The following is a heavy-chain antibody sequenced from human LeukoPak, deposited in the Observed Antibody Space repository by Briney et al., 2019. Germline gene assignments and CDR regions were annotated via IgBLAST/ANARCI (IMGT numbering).Heavy chain of an antibody. CDR3: AKDDQRITMIVGSGDY. CDR1: GFTFSSYG. V-gene: IGHV3-30*18. Sequence: PGGSLRLSCAASGFTFSSYGMHWVRQAPGKGLEWVAVISYDGSNKYYADSVKGRFTISRDNSKNTLYLQMNSLRAEDTAVYYCAKDDQRITMIVGSGDYWGQGTLVTVSS. D-gene: IGHD3-22*01. CDR2: ISYDGSNK. J-gene: IGHJ4*02.